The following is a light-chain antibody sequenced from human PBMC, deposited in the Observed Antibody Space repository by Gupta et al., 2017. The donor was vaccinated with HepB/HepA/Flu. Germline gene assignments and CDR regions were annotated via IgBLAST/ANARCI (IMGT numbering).Light chain of an antibody. J-gene: IGLJ2*01. CDR2: DNN. CDR1: SSNIGNNY. V-gene: IGLV1-51*01. CDR3: GTWDSSLSAGV. Sequence: VSAAPGQKVTISCSGSSSNIGNNYVSWYQQLPGTAPKLLIYDNNKRPSGIPDRFSGSKSGTSATLGITGLQTGDEADYYCGTWDSSLSAGVFGGGTKLTVL.